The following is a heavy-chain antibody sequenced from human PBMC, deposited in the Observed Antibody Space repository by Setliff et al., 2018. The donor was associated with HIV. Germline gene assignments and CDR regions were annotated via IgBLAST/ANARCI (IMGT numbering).Heavy chain of an antibody. D-gene: IGHD5-12*01. Sequence: ASVKVSCKASGYTFNNYGISWVRQAPGQGLEWMGWINTHSGYTNYAQNVQGRVTVIMDTSTSTAYMELRSLKPDDTAVYYCARGKTWLRFLDYWGQGTLVTVSS. J-gene: IGHJ4*02. CDR1: GYTFNNYG. CDR3: ARGKTWLRFLDY. CDR2: INTHSGYT. V-gene: IGHV1-18*01.